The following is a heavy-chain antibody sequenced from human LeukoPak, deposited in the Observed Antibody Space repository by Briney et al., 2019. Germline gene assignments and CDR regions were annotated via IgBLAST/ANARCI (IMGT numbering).Heavy chain of an antibody. CDR3: ARGYSSSWYYFDY. J-gene: IGHJ4*02. CDR1: GGSISSGGYY. D-gene: IGHD6-13*01. CDR2: IYYSGST. Sequence: SQTLSLTCTVSGGSISSGGYYWSWIRQHPGKGLEWIGYIYYSGSTYYNPSLKSRVTMAIDTSKNQFSLKLSSVTAADTAVYYCARGYSSSWYYFDYWGQGTLVTVTS. V-gene: IGHV4-31*03.